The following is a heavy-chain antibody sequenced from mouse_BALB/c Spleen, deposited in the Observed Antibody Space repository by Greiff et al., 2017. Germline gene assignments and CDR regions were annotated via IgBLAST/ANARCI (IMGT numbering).Heavy chain of an antibody. CDR3: ARIYDGYREAMDY. J-gene: IGHJ4*01. D-gene: IGHD2-3*01. Sequence: EVQGVESGGGLVKPGGSLKLSCAASGFAFSSYDMSWVRQTPEKRLEWVAYISSGGGSTYYPDTVKGRFTISRDNAKNTLYLQMSSLKSEDTAMYYCARIYDGYREAMDYWGQGTSVTVSS. CDR1: GFAFSSYD. CDR2: ISSGGGST. V-gene: IGHV5-12-1*01.